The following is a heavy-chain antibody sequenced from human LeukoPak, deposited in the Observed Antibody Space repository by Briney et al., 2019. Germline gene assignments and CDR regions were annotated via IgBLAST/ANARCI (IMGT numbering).Heavy chain of an antibody. J-gene: IGHJ4*02. CDR1: GFIFRNYA. CDR2: GSHDGRNK. V-gene: IGHV3-30*18. D-gene: IGHD6-13*01. Sequence: PGRSLRLSCVASGFIFRNYAMHWVRQAPGKGLEWVAVGSHDGRNKIYGDSVKGRFTISRDNSKNTVYLQMDNLRPEDTAAYYCAKDRDSSTWSFFDFWGQGTLVTVSS. CDR3: AKDRDSSTWSFFDF.